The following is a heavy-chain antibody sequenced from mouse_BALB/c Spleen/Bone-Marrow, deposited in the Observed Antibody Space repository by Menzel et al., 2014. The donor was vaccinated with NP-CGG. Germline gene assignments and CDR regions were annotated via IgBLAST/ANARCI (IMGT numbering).Heavy chain of an antibody. J-gene: IGHJ3*01. CDR1: GYTFSSYW. CDR3: ARRGYDGAY. V-gene: IGHV1-9*01. CDR2: ILPGSGST. Sequence: VKLQESGAELVKPGASVKISCKATGYTFSSYWIEWVKQRPGHGLEWIGEILPGSGSTNYNEKFKGKATFTADTSSNTAYMQLSSLTSEDSAVYYCARRGYDGAYWGQGTLVTVSA. D-gene: IGHD2-14*01.